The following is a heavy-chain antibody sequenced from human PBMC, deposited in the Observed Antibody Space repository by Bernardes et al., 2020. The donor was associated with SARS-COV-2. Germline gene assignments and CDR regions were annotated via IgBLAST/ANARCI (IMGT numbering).Heavy chain of an antibody. CDR1: GYSLTNYY. D-gene: IGHD6-19*01. CDR3: AREKAGTEYFDF. Sequence: SVKVSCEASGYSLTNYYMHWVRQAPGQGLEWMGTVNTGGGATKYARNFQDRVSMTLDTSTRTIYMDLGSLTSEDTAIYYCAREKAGTEYFDFWGQGTLVTVSS. V-gene: IGHV1-46*01. J-gene: IGHJ4*02. CDR2: VNTGGGAT.